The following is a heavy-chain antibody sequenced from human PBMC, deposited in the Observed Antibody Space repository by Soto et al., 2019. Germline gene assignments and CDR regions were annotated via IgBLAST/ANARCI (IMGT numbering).Heavy chain of an antibody. J-gene: IGHJ4*02. CDR1: GYSFTTYW. Sequence: GASLKISWKGSGYSFTTYWIGWVRQVPGKGLEWMGIIYPGDSDTRYSPSFQGQVTISADKSVSTAYLQWSSLKASDTAMYYCARGSSGFSDFNWGQGTLVTVSS. D-gene: IGHD3-22*01. CDR2: IYPGDSDT. V-gene: IGHV5-51*01. CDR3: ARGSSGFSDFN.